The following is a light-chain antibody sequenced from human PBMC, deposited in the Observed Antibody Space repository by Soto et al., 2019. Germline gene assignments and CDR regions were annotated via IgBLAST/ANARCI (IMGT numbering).Light chain of an antibody. CDR3: SSYTSSSTLV. CDR1: SSDVGEYNY. Sequence: SVLTQPASVSGSPGQSITISCTGSSSDVGEYNYVCWYQHHPGKAPKLIISEVTKRPSGVSNRFSGSKSGNTASLTISGLQAEDEADYYCSSYTSSSTLVFGTGTKVTVL. V-gene: IGLV2-14*01. CDR2: EVT. J-gene: IGLJ1*01.